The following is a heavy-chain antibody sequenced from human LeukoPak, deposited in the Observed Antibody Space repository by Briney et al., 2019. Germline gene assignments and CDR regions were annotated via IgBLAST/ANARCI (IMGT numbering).Heavy chain of an antibody. CDR1: GYSFTTYW. Sequence: NHGESLKISCKGSGYSFTTYWIGWVRQMPGKGLECMGVIYPGDSDTRYSPSFQGQVTISADKSINTAYLQWSSLKASDTAMYYCARHQYSGTFYNAFDIWGQGTMVIVSS. V-gene: IGHV5-51*01. D-gene: IGHD1-26*01. CDR2: IYPGDSDT. J-gene: IGHJ3*02. CDR3: ARHQYSGTFYNAFDI.